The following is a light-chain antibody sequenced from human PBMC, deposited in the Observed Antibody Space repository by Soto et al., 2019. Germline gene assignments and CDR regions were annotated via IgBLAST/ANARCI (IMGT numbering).Light chain of an antibody. Sequence: DIQMTQSPSSLSASVGDRVTITCRASQSVTTYLNWYQQKPGKAPKLLIYAASSLQSGVPARFSGKGSWTNFTLNISSLQPENFATYYWQQSSKSPPWTFGQGTKVEIK. CDR1: QSVTTY. CDR3: QQSSKSPPWT. CDR2: AAS. V-gene: IGKV1-39*01. J-gene: IGKJ1*01.